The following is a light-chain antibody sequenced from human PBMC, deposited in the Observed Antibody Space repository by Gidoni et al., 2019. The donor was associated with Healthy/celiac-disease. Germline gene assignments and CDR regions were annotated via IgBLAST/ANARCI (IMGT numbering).Light chain of an antibody. CDR1: SSDVGGYNY. CDR3: CSYSGSYTL. J-gene: IGLJ3*02. V-gene: IGLV2-11*01. Sequence: QSALTQPRSVSGSPGQSVTISCTGTSSDVGGYNYVSLYQQHPGKAPKLMIYDVSKRPSGVPDRFSGSTSGNTASLTISGLQAEDEADYYCCSYSGSYTLFGGGTKLTVL. CDR2: DVS.